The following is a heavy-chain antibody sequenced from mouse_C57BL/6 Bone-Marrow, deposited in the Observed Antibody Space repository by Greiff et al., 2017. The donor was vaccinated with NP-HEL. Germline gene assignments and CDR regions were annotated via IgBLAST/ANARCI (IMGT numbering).Heavy chain of an antibody. J-gene: IGHJ4*01. Sequence: VQLQQPGAELVMPGASVKLSCKASGYTFTSYWMHWVKQRPGQGLEWIGEIDPSDSYTNFNQKFKGKSTLTVDKYYSTAYMQLSSLTSEDAAVYYCAREGSYDGYYVGAMDYWGQGTSVTVSS. CDR1: GYTFTSYW. V-gene: IGHV1-69*01. D-gene: IGHD2-3*01. CDR2: IDPSDSYT. CDR3: AREGSYDGYYVGAMDY.